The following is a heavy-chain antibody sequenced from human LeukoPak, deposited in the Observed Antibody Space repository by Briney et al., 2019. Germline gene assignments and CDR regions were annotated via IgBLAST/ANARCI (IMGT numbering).Heavy chain of an antibody. Sequence: GGSLRLSCAASGFTFSSYEMNWVRQAPGKGLEWVSYISSSGSTIYYADSVKGRFTISRDNAKNSLYLQMNSLRAEDTAVYYCAKHYYDSSGPSSYDAFDIWGQGTMVTVSS. D-gene: IGHD3-22*01. J-gene: IGHJ3*02. V-gene: IGHV3-48*03. CDR3: AKHYYDSSGPSSYDAFDI. CDR1: GFTFSSYE. CDR2: ISSSGSTI.